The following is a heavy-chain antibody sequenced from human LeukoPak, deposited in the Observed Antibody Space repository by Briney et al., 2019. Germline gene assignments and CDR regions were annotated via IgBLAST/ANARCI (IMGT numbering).Heavy chain of an antibody. CDR2: IYTSGNT. Sequence: PSQTLSLTCTVSGGSISSGSYFWSWVRQPAGKGLEWIGRIYTSGNTNYNPSLKSRVTISVDTSKNQFSLKLSSVTAADTAVYYCARGDSYGEYPYYYYGMDVWGQGTTVTVSS. CDR3: ARGDSYGEYPYYYYGMDV. J-gene: IGHJ6*02. D-gene: IGHD4-17*01. V-gene: IGHV4-61*02. CDR1: GGSISSGSYF.